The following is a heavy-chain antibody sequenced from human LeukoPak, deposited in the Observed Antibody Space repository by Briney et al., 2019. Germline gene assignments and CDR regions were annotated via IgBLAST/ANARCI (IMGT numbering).Heavy chain of an antibody. CDR2: ISYDGSNK. CDR1: GFTFSSYA. Sequence: GGSLRLSCAASGFTFSSYAMHWVRQAPGKGLEWVAVISYDGSNKYYADSVKGRFTISRDNSKNTLYLQMNSLRAEDTAVYYCAREEGDYVDYYYGMDVWGQGTTVTVSS. CDR3: AREEGDYVDYYYGMDV. D-gene: IGHD4-17*01. J-gene: IGHJ6*02. V-gene: IGHV3-30-3*01.